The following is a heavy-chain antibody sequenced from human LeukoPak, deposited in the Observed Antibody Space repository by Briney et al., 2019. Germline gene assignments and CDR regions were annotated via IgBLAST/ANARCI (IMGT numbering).Heavy chain of an antibody. J-gene: IGHJ6*03. CDR2: IWYDGSNK. CDR1: GFTFSSYG. V-gene: IGHV3-33*06. Sequence: PGRSLRLSCAASGFTFSSYGLHWVRQAPGKGLEWVAVIWYDGSNKYYADSVKGRFTISRDNSKNTLYLQMNSPRAEDTAVYYCAKHSMDVWGKGTTVTVSS. CDR3: AKHSMDV.